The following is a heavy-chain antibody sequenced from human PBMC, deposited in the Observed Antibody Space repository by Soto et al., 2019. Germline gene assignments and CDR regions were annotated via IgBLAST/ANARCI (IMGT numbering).Heavy chain of an antibody. D-gene: IGHD3-10*01. CDR3: ATYRRATDYYMLEY. Sequence: QVQLQDSGPGLVKPSETLSLTCTVSGDSISSHYWSWIRQPPGKGLEWIGYIYYSGSTNYNPSLKSRVIMSVDTSKNQFSLKLTSVTAADTAVYYCATYRRATDYYMLEYWGQGNLVTVSS. CDR2: IYYSGST. CDR1: GDSISSHY. J-gene: IGHJ4*02. V-gene: IGHV4-59*11.